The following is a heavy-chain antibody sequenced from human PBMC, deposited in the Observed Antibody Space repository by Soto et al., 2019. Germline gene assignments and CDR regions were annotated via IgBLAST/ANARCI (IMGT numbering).Heavy chain of an antibody. V-gene: IGHV4-61*01. J-gene: IGHJ3*02. CDR3: ARDLGIAARFRIAFDI. D-gene: IGHD6-6*01. CDR1: GGSVSSGSYY. Sequence: SETLSLTCTVSGGSVSSGSYYWSWIRQPPGKGLEWIGYIYYSGSTNYNPSLKSRVTISVDTSKNQFSLKLSSVTAADTAVYYCARDLGIAARFRIAFDIWGQGTMVTVS. CDR2: IYYSGST.